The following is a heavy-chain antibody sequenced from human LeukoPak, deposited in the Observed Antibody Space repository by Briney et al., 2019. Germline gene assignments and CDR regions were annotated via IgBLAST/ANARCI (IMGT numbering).Heavy chain of an antibody. CDR1: GYTLTELS. Sequence: GASVKVSCKVSGYTLTELSMHWVRQAPGKGLEWMGGFDPEDGETIYAQKFQGRVTMTEDTSTDTAYMELSSLRSDDTAVYYCARDTPSTVPMDVWGKGTTVTVSS. V-gene: IGHV1-24*01. CDR3: ARDTPSTVPMDV. J-gene: IGHJ6*03. D-gene: IGHD4-17*01. CDR2: FDPEDGET.